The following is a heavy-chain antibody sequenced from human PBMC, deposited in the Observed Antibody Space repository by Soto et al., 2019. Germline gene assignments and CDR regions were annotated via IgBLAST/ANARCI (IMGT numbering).Heavy chain of an antibody. D-gene: IGHD3-22*01. Sequence: SETLSLTCTVSGGSISSSSYYWGWIRQPPGKGLEWIGSIYYSGSTYYNPSLKSRVTISVDTSKNQFSLKPSSVTAADTAVYYCAGLFYYYYGMDVWGQGTTVTVSS. CDR1: GGSISSSSYY. CDR3: AGLFYYYYGMDV. CDR2: IYYSGST. J-gene: IGHJ6*02. V-gene: IGHV4-39*01.